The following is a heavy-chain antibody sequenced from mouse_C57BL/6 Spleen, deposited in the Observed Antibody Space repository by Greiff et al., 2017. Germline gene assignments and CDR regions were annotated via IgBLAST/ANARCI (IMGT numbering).Heavy chain of an antibody. CDR3: ARREDDGYYDAMDY. CDR1: GYAFSSSW. D-gene: IGHD2-3*01. CDR2: IYPGDGDT. V-gene: IGHV1-82*01. J-gene: IGHJ4*01. Sequence: VQVVESGPELVKPGASVKISCKASGYAFSSSWMNWVKQRPGKGLEWIGRIYPGDGDTNYNGKFKGKATLTADKSSSTAYMQLSSLTSEDSAVYFCARREDDGYYDAMDYWGQGTSVTVSS.